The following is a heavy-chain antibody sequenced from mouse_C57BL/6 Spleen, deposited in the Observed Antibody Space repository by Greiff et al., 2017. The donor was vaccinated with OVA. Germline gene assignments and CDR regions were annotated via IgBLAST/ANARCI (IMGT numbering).Heavy chain of an antibody. CDR2: INPYNGGT. J-gene: IGHJ3*01. CDR3: ARGGYGSNYGAY. Sequence: EVQLQQSGPVLVKPGASVKMSCKASGYTFTDYYMNWVKQSHGKSLEWIGVINPYNGGTSYNQKFKGKATLTVDKSASTAYMELNSLTSEDSAVYYCARGGYGSNYGAYWGQGTLVTVSA. D-gene: IGHD1-1*01. CDR1: GYTFTDYY. V-gene: IGHV1-19*01.